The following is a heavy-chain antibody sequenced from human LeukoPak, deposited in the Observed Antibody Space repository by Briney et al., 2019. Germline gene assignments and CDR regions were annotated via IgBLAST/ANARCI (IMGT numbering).Heavy chain of an antibody. CDR2: INHSGST. J-gene: IGHJ5*02. CDR1: GGSFSGYY. V-gene: IGHV4-34*01. Sequence: PSETLSLTSAVYGGSFSGYYWSWIRQPPGKGLEWIGEINHSGSTNYNPSLKSRVTISVDTSKNQFSLKLSSVTAAGTAVYYCARHEGPYNWFDPWGQGALVTVSS. CDR3: ARHEGPYNWFDP.